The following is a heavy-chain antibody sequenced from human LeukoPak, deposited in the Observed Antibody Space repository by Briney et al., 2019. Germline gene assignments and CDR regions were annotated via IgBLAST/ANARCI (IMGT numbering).Heavy chain of an antibody. CDR2: IYYSVST. V-gene: IGHV4-39*01. D-gene: IGHD1-1*01. CDR3: AGLPDWNDGFDP. Sequence: SETLSLTCTVSGVSISRSSSYWGWIRQPPGKGLEWIGSIYYSVSTHYNPSLSGRVTITEDTSKNQYSLKVNSGTAADTAVYYWAGLPDWNDGFDPWGEGTLVTVSS. J-gene: IGHJ5*02. CDR1: GVSISRSSSY.